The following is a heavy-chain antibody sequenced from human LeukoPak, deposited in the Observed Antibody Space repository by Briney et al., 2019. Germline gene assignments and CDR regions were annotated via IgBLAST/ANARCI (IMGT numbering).Heavy chain of an antibody. CDR3: AKAVGSSGWYGLDI. V-gene: IGHV3-23*01. CDR1: GFTFSNYD. J-gene: IGHJ3*02. D-gene: IGHD6-19*01. CDR2: ISGSGSST. Sequence: GGSLRLSCAASGFTFSNYDMSCVRQAPGQGLEWVSTISGSGSSTYYADFVKGRFTISRDNSKNTLYLQMNSLRAEDTAVYYCAKAVGSSGWYGLDIWGQGTLVTVSS.